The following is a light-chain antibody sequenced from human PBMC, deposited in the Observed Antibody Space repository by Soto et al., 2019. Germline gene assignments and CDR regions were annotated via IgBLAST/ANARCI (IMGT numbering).Light chain of an antibody. J-gene: IGKJ5*01. CDR1: QNITNN. V-gene: IGKV1-12*01. Sequence: DIQMTQNTSSLSASIVDRVTITCQASQNITNNLSWYQQKPGKAPNLLICRASTLASGVPSRFSASGSGTDFTLTISSLQPEDFRTYYCQPANSYPIPFGQGTRPAI. CDR2: RAS. CDR3: QPANSYPIP.